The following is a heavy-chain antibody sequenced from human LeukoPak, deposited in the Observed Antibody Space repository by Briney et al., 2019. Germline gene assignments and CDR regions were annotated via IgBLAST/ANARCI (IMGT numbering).Heavy chain of an antibody. V-gene: IGHV4-4*07. CDR2: IYTSGST. D-gene: IGHD2-2*01. Sequence: SETLSLTCTVSGGSISSYYWSWIRQPAGKGLEWIGRIYTSGSTNYNPSLKSRVTMSVDTSKSQFSLKLSSVTAADTAVYYCARAGYCSSTSCYEPWGGYYYYMDVWGKGTTVTVSS. CDR3: ARAGYCSSTSCYEPWGGYYYYMDV. J-gene: IGHJ6*03. CDR1: GGSISSYY.